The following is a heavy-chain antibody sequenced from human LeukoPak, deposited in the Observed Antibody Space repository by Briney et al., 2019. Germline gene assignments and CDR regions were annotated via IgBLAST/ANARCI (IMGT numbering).Heavy chain of an antibody. CDR3: ARPLETPDYGDYYFDY. J-gene: IGHJ4*02. Sequence: GESLKISCKGSGYSFTDYWIGWVRQMPGKGLEWMGIIYPGDSGTRYSPSFQGQDTISVDKSISTAYLQSTSLKASDTAMYYCARPLETPDYGDYYFDYWGQGTLVTVSS. V-gene: IGHV5-51*01. CDR1: GYSFTDYW. CDR2: IYPGDSGT. D-gene: IGHD4-17*01.